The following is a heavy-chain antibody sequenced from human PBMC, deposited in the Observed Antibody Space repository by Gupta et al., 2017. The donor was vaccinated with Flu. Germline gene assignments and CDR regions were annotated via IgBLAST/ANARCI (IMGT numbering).Heavy chain of an antibody. Sequence: GTGLEWVSYTSSVSTISYADSVQGRFTISRDNAKNSLFLQMNSLRAEDTAVYYCARAVGIFGVVMDYWGQGALVTVSS. CDR2: TSSVSTI. V-gene: IGHV3-48*03. J-gene: IGHJ4*02. D-gene: IGHD3-3*01. CDR3: ARAVGIFGVVMDY.